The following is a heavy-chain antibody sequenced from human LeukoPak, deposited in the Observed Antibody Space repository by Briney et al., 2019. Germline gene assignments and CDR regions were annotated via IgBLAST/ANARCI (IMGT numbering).Heavy chain of an antibody. CDR2: IIPILGIA. D-gene: IGHD6-13*01. V-gene: IGHV1-69*04. Sequence: ASVKVSCKASGGTFSRYAISWVRQAPGQGLEWMGRIIPILGIANYAQKFQGRVTITADKSTSTAYMELSSLRSEDTAVYYCAREPYSSSWAPGDYWGQGTLVTVSS. J-gene: IGHJ4*02. CDR3: AREPYSSSWAPGDY. CDR1: GGTFSRYA.